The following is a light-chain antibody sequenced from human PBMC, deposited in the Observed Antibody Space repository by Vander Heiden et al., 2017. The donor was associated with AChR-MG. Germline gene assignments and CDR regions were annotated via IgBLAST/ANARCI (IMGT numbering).Light chain of an antibody. CDR3: LLSYGGPWV. CDR2: SST. V-gene: IGLV7-43*01. J-gene: IGLJ3*02. Sequence: QTVVPQEPSLTVSPGGTVTLTCGSSNGAVTSGYYPKWLQQKPVQAPMALIYSSTHNYSVTPARFSGPLLGGKSALTLSAVQPEDEAEYYCLLSYGGPWVFGGCTKLTVL. CDR1: NGAVTSGYY.